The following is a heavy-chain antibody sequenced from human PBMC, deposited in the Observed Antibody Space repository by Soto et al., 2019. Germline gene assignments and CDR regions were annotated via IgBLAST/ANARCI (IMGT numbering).Heavy chain of an antibody. CDR1: GFTFSRSA. CDR2: ISGTGGTP. V-gene: IGHV3-23*01. J-gene: IGHJ4*02. D-gene: IGHD3-9*01. Sequence: LRLSCAASGFTFSRSAMSWVRQAPGKGLEWVSTISGTGGTPYYADSVKGRFTIYRDNSRNTLYLQMNSPRAEDTAVYYCARWDWSVVQFDYWGQGTLVTVSS. CDR3: ARWDWSVVQFDY.